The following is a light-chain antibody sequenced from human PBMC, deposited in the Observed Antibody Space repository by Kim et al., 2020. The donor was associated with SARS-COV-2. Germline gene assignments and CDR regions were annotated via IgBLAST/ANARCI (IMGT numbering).Light chain of an antibody. CDR1: SSNIGRNT. V-gene: IGLV1-44*01. CDR2: TDD. J-gene: IGLJ3*02. Sequence: ELTQPPSASGTPGQRVTISCSGSSSNIGRNTVNWYQQFPGTAPQLLIDTDDRRPSGVSDRVSCPKSGTSASLAISALRSEDEADYYCATWDDSLDVWMFGGGTQLTVL. CDR3: ATWDDSLDVWM.